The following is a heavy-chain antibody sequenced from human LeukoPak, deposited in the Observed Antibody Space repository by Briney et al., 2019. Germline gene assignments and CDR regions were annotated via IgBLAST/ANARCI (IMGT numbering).Heavy chain of an antibody. CDR1: GFTFSGYA. V-gene: IGHV3-23*01. D-gene: IGHD2-2*01. Sequence: GGSLRLSCVASGFTFSGYAMSWVRQAPGKGLEWVSSISGSGSNTYHADSVKGRFTISRDNSKNTLDLQMNSLRAEDTAVYYCVKDQLYCSSTSCQGSFDYWGQGTLVTVSS. CDR3: VKDQLYCSSTSCQGSFDY. CDR2: ISGSGSNT. J-gene: IGHJ4*02.